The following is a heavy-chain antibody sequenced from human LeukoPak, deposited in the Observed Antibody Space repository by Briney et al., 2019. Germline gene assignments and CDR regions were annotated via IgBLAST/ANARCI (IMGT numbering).Heavy chain of an antibody. J-gene: IGHJ3*01. Sequence: SQTLSLTCTVSGGSVSTAGSYWSWIRQHPVKGLEWIGYIYYSGSTNYNPSLKSRLTLSVDTSKNQFSLELDSVTAADTAVYYCARDTSSPTWGQGAMVTVSS. D-gene: IGHD6-13*01. CDR3: ARDTSSPT. V-gene: IGHV4-31*03. CDR2: IYYSGST. CDR1: GGSVSTAGSY.